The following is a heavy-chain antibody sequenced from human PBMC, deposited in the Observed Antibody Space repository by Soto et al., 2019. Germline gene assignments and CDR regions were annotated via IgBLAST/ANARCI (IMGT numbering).Heavy chain of an antibody. J-gene: IGHJ6*02. Sequence: GESLKISCAASGFTFSSYGMHWVRQALGKGLERVAVISYDGSNKYYADSVKGRFTISRDNSKNTLYLQMNSLRAEDTAVYYCAKDIGTNYDFWSGYANYYYYYGMDVWGQGTTVTVSS. CDR2: ISYDGSNK. V-gene: IGHV3-30*18. CDR3: AKDIGTNYDFWSGYANYYYYYGMDV. CDR1: GFTFSSYG. D-gene: IGHD3-3*01.